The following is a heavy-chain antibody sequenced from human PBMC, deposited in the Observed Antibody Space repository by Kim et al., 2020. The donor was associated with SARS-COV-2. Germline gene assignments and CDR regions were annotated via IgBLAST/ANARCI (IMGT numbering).Heavy chain of an antibody. CDR2: ISYDGSNK. J-gene: IGHJ4*02. D-gene: IGHD2-15*01. Sequence: GGSLRLSCAASGFTFSSYGMHWVRQAPGKGLEWVAVISYDGSNKYYADSVKGRFSISRDNSKNTLYLQMNSLRVEDTAVYYCAKTWERYCSGGSCYSDYWGQGTLVTVSS. CDR3: AKTWERYCSGGSCYSDY. CDR1: GFTFSSYG. V-gene: IGHV3-30*18.